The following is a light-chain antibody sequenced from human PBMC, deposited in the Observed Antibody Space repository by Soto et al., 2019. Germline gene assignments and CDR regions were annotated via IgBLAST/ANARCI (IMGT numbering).Light chain of an antibody. CDR2: DAS. CDR1: HDIRKY. Sequence: DIQMTQSPSSLSASLGDRVTITCQASHDIRKYLNWYQQKPGKAPKLLIYDASNMETGVPSRFTGSGSGTDFTFTISSLQPEDIATYYCQQYEILPITFGQGTRLEIK. J-gene: IGKJ5*01. CDR3: QQYEILPIT. V-gene: IGKV1-33*01.